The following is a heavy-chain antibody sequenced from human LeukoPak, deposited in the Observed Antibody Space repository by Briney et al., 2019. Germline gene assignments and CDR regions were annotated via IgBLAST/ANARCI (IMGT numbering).Heavy chain of an antibody. V-gene: IGHV3-21*01. J-gene: IGHJ4*02. Sequence: GGSLRLSCAASGFTFASYSMNWVRQAPGKGLEWVSSISGDSTYIYNAGSVKGRFTISRDNAQAPLYLQMISLRADDTAVYYCARVSGRLERQSDLDYWGQGTLVIVSS. D-gene: IGHD1-1*01. CDR1: GFTFASYS. CDR2: ISGDSTYI. CDR3: ARVSGRLERQSDLDY.